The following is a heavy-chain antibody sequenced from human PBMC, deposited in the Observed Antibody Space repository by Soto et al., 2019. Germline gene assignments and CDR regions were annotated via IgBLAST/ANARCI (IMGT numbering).Heavy chain of an antibody. V-gene: IGHV1-8*01. CDR1: GYTFTSYD. D-gene: IGHD4-17*01. CDR2: MNPNSGNT. CDR3: ARIRINYYYYGMDV. J-gene: IGHJ6*02. Sequence: QVQLVQSGAEVKKPGASVKVSCKASGYTFTSYDINWVRQATGQGLEWMGWMNPNSGNTGYSQKFQGRGTMTRNTSISTAYMELSSLRSKDTAVYYCARIRINYYYYGMDVWGQGTTVTVSS.